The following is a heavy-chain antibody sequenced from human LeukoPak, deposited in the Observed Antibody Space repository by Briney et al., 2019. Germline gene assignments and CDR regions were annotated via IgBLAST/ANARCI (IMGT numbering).Heavy chain of an antibody. D-gene: IGHD6-19*01. Sequence: SQTLSLTCTVSGDSISNYYWSWIRQPPGKGLEWIGYIYYSGITNYNPSLKSRVTISVDTSKNQFSLELSSVTAADTAVYYCARDDLRIVVAGNFDYWGQGTLVTVSS. CDR1: GDSISNYY. CDR3: ARDDLRIVVAGNFDY. V-gene: IGHV4-59*01. J-gene: IGHJ4*02. CDR2: IYYSGIT.